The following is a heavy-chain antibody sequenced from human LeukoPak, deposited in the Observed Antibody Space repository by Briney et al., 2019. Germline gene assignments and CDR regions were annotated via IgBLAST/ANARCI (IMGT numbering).Heavy chain of an antibody. CDR2: ISAYNGNT. CDR1: GYTFTSYG. CDR3: ARDRPKIDSSGYPDY. J-gene: IGHJ4*02. D-gene: IGHD3-22*01. Sequence: ASVKVSCKASGYTFTSYGISWARQAPGQGLEWMGWISAYNGNTNYAQKLQGRVTMTTDTSTSTACMELRSLRSDDTAVYYCARDRPKIDSSGYPDYWGQGTLVTVSS. V-gene: IGHV1-18*01.